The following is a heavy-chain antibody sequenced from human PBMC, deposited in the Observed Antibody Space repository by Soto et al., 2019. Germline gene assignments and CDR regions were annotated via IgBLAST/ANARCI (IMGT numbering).Heavy chain of an antibody. V-gene: IGHV3-23*01. CDR3: AKNQGVELVPLATVDWFDP. Sequence: GGSLRLSCAAHGFIFATFGMSWVSQAPDKGLEWISSISGSGLKKYSADSVKGRFTISRDNSKSTVYLELNNLSAEDTAVYHCAKNQGVELVPLATVDWFDPWGQGSVFTVAS. D-gene: IGHD1-26*01. CDR1: GFIFATFG. J-gene: IGHJ5*02. CDR2: ISGSGLKK.